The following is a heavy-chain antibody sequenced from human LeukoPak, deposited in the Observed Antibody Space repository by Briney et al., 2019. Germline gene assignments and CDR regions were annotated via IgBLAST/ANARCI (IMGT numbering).Heavy chain of an antibody. J-gene: IGHJ6*03. CDR1: GLTFSNYW. CDR3: ATEVYYYMDV. Sequence: PGGYLRLSCAASGLTFSNYWMSWVRQAPGKGLEWVANIKEDGSAKYYVDSVKGRFTISRDNAKNSLYLQMNSLRAEDTAVYYCATEVYYYMDVWGKGTTVTVSS. V-gene: IGHV3-7*01. CDR2: IKEDGSAK.